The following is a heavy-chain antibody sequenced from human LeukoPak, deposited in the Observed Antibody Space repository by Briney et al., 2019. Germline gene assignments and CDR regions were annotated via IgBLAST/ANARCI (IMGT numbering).Heavy chain of an antibody. V-gene: IGHV3-30-3*01. Sequence: PGGSLRLSCAASGFTFSSYAMHWVRQAPGKGLEWVAVISYDGSNKYYADSVKGRFTISRDNSKNTLYLQMNSLRAEDTAVYYCAREGVPWGYYYDSSGYYYGGQGTLVTVSS. D-gene: IGHD3-22*01. CDR2: ISYDGSNK. J-gene: IGHJ4*02. CDR3: AREGVPWGYYYDSSGYYY. CDR1: GFTFSSYA.